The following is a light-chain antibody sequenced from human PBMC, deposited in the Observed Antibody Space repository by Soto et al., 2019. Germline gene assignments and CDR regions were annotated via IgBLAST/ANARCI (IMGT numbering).Light chain of an antibody. CDR2: DVT. V-gene: IGLV2-11*01. CDR3: CSYAGSYTFVV. Sequence: QSVLTQPRSVSGSPGQSVTISCTGTSSDVGGYNHVSWYQQHPGKAPKLMIYDVTKRPSGVPDRFSGSKSVNTASLTISGLQAEDEADYYCCSYAGSYTFVVFGGGTKLTVL. J-gene: IGLJ2*01. CDR1: SSDVGGYNH.